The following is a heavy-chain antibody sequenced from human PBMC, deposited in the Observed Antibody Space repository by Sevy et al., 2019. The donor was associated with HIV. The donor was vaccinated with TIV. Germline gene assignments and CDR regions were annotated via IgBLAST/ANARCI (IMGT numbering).Heavy chain of an antibody. CDR1: GFTFSNYA. J-gene: IGHJ3*01. V-gene: IGHV3-33*03. CDR2: LWSHGRRE. CDR3: AKEDDAFDV. Sequence: GGCLRLSCAGSGFTFSNYAMHWVRQAPGKGLECVAGLWSHGRREYYADFAKGRFTISRDNSKNTVYLHMDSLRTGDTAVHYCAKEDDAFDVWGQGTMVTVSS.